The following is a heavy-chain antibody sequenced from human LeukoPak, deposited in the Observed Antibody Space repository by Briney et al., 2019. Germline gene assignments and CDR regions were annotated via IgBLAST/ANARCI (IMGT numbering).Heavy chain of an antibody. CDR2: IYYSGST. Sequence: SETLSLTCTVSGGSISSYYWSWIRQPPGKGLEWIGYIYYSGSTNYNPSLKSRVTISVDTSKNQFSLKLSSVTAADTAVYYCARSTIFGVVIIPFDYWGQGTLVIVSS. J-gene: IGHJ4*02. D-gene: IGHD3-3*01. V-gene: IGHV4-59*01. CDR3: ARSTIFGVVIIPFDY. CDR1: GGSISSYY.